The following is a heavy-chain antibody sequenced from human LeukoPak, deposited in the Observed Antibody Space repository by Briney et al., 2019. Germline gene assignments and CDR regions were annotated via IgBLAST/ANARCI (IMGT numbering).Heavy chain of an antibody. CDR1: GGSISSYY. D-gene: IGHD3-3*01. CDR3: ARARYYDFWSGYYFYFDY. J-gene: IGHJ4*02. Sequence: SETLSLTCTVSGGSISSYYWGWIRQPPGKGLEWIGYIYYSGSTNYNPSLKSRVTISVDTSKNQFSLKLSSVTAADTAVYYCARARYYDFWSGYYFYFDYWGQGTLVTVPS. V-gene: IGHV4-59*01. CDR2: IYYSGST.